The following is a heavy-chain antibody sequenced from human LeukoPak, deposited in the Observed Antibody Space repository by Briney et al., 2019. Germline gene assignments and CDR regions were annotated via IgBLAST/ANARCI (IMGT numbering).Heavy chain of an antibody. D-gene: IGHD6-19*01. J-gene: IGHJ4*02. Sequence: GGSLRLSCAASGFTFSSYAMSWVRQAPGKGLEWVSYISSSGSTIYYADSVKGRFTISRDNAKNSLYLQMNSLRAEDTAVYYCARDRAVALLDYWGQGTLVTVSS. CDR3: ARDRAVALLDY. CDR1: GFTFSSYA. V-gene: IGHV3-48*03. CDR2: ISSSGSTI.